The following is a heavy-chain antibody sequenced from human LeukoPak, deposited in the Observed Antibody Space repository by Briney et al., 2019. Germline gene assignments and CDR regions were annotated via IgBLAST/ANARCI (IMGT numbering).Heavy chain of an antibody. CDR2: MNPNSGNT. CDR1: GYTFTSYD. J-gene: IGHJ4*02. D-gene: IGHD3-16*02. Sequence: ASVKLSCKASGYTFTSYDINWVRQAPGQGLEWMGWMNPNSGNTGYAQKFQGRVTITRNTSISTAYMELSSLRSEDTAVYYCARSPALRWESYRYTPDYWGQGTLVTVSS. CDR3: ARSPALRWESYRYTPDY. V-gene: IGHV1-8*03.